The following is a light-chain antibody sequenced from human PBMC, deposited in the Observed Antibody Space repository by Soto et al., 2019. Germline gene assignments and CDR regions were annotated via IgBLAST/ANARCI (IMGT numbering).Light chain of an antibody. J-gene: IGKJ1*01. V-gene: IGKV1-39*01. Sequence: DIQMTQSPSSLSASVGDRVTITCRASQSISSFLNWYQQKPGKVPKLLIYAASTLQSEVPSRFSGSGSGTDFTLTISSLQPEDFATYYCQQTYITWTFGQGTQV. CDR3: QQTYITWT. CDR1: QSISSF. CDR2: AAS.